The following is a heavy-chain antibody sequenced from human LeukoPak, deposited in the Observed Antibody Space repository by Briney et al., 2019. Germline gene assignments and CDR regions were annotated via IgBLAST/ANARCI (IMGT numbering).Heavy chain of an antibody. D-gene: IGHD6-13*01. CDR2: ISSSSSYI. CDR1: GFTFSSYA. Sequence: GGSLRLSCAASGFTFSSYAMNWVRQAPGKGLEWVSSISSSSSYIYYADSVKGRFTISRDNAKNSLYLQMNSLRAEDTAVYYCASVSIAAAGYLDYWGQGTLVTVSS. V-gene: IGHV3-21*01. CDR3: ASVSIAAAGYLDY. J-gene: IGHJ4*02.